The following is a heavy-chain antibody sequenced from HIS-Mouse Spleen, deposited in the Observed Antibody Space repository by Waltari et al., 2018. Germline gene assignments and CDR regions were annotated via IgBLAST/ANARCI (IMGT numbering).Heavy chain of an antibody. CDR2: IYYSGST. CDR1: VVSISSSSYY. Sequence: QLQLQESGPGLVKPSETLSLTCTVSVVSISSSSYYWGWIRQPPGKGLEWIGSIYYSGSTYYNPSLKSRVTISVDTSKNQFSLKLSSVTAADTAVYYCAREIPYSSSWYDWYFDLWGRGTLVTVSS. J-gene: IGHJ2*01. D-gene: IGHD6-13*01. CDR3: AREIPYSSSWYDWYFDL. V-gene: IGHV4-39*07.